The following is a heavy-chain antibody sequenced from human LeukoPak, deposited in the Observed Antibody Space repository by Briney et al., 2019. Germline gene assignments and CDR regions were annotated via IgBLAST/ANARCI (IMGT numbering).Heavy chain of an antibody. V-gene: IGHV4-4*07. CDR1: GGSISGYY. CDR3: ARNYYDSSGYYAPNWFDP. Sequence: PSETLSLTCTVSGGSISGYYWSWIRQPAGKGLEWIGRIYTSGSPTYNASLKSRVTLSVDTSMNQFSLRLTSVTAADTAVYYCARNYYDSSGYYAPNWFDPWGQGTLVTVSS. CDR2: IYTSGSP. J-gene: IGHJ5*02. D-gene: IGHD3-22*01.